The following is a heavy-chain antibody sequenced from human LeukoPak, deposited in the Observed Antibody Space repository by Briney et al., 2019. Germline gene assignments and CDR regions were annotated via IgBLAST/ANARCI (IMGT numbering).Heavy chain of an antibody. D-gene: IGHD3-10*01. CDR1: GFTFSDYY. V-gene: IGHV3-11*06. CDR2: ISSSSSYT. J-gene: IGHJ4*02. CDR3: ASYTYYYGSGSYYFGY. Sequence: PGGSLRLSCAASGFTFSDYYMSWIRQAPGKGLEWVSYISSSSSYTNYADSVKGQFTISRDNAKNSLYLQMNSLRAEDTAVYYCASYTYYYGSGSYYFGYWGQGTLVTVSS.